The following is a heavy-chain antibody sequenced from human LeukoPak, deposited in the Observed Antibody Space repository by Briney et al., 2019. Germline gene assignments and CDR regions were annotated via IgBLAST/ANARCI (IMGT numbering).Heavy chain of an antibody. V-gene: IGHV1-2*02. J-gene: IGHJ4*02. D-gene: IGHD2-15*01. CDR2: INPNSGGT. CDR3: ARDPGGGYCSGGSCRSLAYYFDY. Sequence: GASVTVSCKASGYTFTGYYMHWVRQAPGQGLEWMGWINPNSGGTNYAQKFQGRATMTRDTSISTAYMELSRLRSDDTAVYYCARDPGGGYCSGGSCRSLAYYFDYWGQGTLVTVSS. CDR1: GYTFTGYY.